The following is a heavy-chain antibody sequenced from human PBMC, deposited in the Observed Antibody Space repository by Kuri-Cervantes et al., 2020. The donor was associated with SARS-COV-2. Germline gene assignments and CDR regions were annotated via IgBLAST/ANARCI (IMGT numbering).Heavy chain of an antibody. Sequence: SETLSLTCAVSGYSISSGYYWGWIRQPPGKGLEWIGSIYYSGSTYYNPSLKSRVTISVDTSKNQFSLKLSSVTAADTAVYYCAKSRGYSYGYQTRYYYYMDVWGKGTTVTVSS. CDR1: GYSISSGYY. J-gene: IGHJ6*03. CDR3: AKSRGYSYGYQTRYYYYMDV. V-gene: IGHV4-38-2*01. CDR2: IYYSGST. D-gene: IGHD5-18*01.